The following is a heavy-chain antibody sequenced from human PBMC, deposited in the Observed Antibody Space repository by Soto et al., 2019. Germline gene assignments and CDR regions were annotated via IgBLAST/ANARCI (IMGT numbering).Heavy chain of an antibody. V-gene: IGHV3-48*01. CDR1: EITFSSYS. CDR2: ISSSSSTI. Sequence: EVQLVESGGGLVQPGGSLRLSCAASEITFSSYSMSWVRQAPGKGLEWVSYISSSSSTIYYADSVKGRFTISRDNAKNPLYLQMSSLRAEDTAVYYCARRGGGNLHFDYWGQGTLVTVSS. J-gene: IGHJ4*02. CDR3: ARRGGGNLHFDY. D-gene: IGHD3-16*01.